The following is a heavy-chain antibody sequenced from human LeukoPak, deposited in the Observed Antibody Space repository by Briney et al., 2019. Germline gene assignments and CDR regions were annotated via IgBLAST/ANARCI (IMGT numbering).Heavy chain of an antibody. Sequence: PSETLSLTCTVSGGSISSYYWSWIRQPPGKGLEWIGYIYYSGSTNYNPSLKSRVTISVDTSKNQFSLKLSSVTAADTAVYYCARARQWLVPFDYWGQGTLVTVSS. CDR2: IYYSGST. CDR1: GGSISSYY. D-gene: IGHD6-19*01. V-gene: IGHV4-59*08. J-gene: IGHJ4*02. CDR3: ARARQWLVPFDY.